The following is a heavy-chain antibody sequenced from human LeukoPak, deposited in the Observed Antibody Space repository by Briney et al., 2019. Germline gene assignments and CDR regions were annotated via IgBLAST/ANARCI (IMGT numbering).Heavy chain of an antibody. CDR1: GYTFTGYY. V-gene: IGHV1-2*02. Sequence: ASVKVSCKASGYTFTGYYMHWVRQAPGQGLEWMGWINPNSGGTNYAQKFQGRVTMTRDTSISTAYMELSRLRSDDTAVYYCARDLPMVRGVTGGGYWGQGTLVTVSS. J-gene: IGHJ4*02. CDR2: INPNSGGT. D-gene: IGHD3-10*01. CDR3: ARDLPMVRGVTGGGY.